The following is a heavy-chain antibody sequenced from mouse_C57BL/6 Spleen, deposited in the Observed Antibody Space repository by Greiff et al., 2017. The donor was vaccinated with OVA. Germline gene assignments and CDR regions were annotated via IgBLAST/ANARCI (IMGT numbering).Heavy chain of an antibody. D-gene: IGHD1-1*01. J-gene: IGHJ3*01. CDR3: ARALRSPLCAY. V-gene: IGHV1-69*01. CDR1: GYTFTSYW. CDR2: IDPSDSYT. Sequence: VQLQQSGAELVMPGASVKLSCKASGYTFTSYWMHWVKQRPGQGLEWIGEIDPSDSYTNYNQKFKGKSTLTVDKSSSTAYMQLSSLTSEDSAVYYCARALRSPLCAYWGQGTLVTVSA.